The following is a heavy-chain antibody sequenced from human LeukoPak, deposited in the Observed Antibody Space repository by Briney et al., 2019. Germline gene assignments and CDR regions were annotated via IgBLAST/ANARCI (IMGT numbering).Heavy chain of an antibody. D-gene: IGHD2-15*01. CDR3: AKPYCSGGSCHDTPFDY. V-gene: IGHV3-30*18. CDR2: ISCDGSNK. CDR1: GFTFSSYG. J-gene: IGHJ4*02. Sequence: PGRSLRLSCAASGFTFSSYGMHWVRQAPGKGLEWVAVISCDGSNKYYADSVKGRFTISKDNSKNTLYLQMNSLRAEDTAVYYCAKPYCSGGSCHDTPFDYWGQGTLVTVSS.